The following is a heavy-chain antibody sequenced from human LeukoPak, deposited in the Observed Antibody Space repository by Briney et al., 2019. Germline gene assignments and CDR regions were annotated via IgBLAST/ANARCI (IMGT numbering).Heavy chain of an antibody. CDR2: ISYDGSNK. J-gene: IGHJ4*02. D-gene: IGHD6-13*01. CDR1: GFTFSSYA. CDR3: ARDLRASSWFDY. V-gene: IGHV3-30-3*01. Sequence: QPGRSLRLSCAASGFTFSSYAMHWVRQAPGKGLEWVAIISYDGSNKYYADSVKGRFTISRDNSKNTLYLQMNSLRAEDTAVYYCARDLRASSWFDYWGQGTLVTVSS.